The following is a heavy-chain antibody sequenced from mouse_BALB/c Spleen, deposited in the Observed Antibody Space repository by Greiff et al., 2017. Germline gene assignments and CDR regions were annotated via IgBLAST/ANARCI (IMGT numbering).Heavy chain of an antibody. CDR3: ASMITTGSDY. D-gene: IGHD2-4*01. V-gene: IGHV14-1*02. CDR1: GFNIKDYY. CDR2: IDPENGNT. J-gene: IGHJ2*01. Sequence: EVQLQQSGAELVRPGALVKLSCKASGFNIKDYYMHWVKQRPEQGLEWIGWIDPENGNTIYDPKFQGKASITADTSSNTAYLQLSSLTSEDTAVYYCASMITTGSDYWGQGTTRTVSS.